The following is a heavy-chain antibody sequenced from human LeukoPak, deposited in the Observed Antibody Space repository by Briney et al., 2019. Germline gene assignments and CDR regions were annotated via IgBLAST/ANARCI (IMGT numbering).Heavy chain of an antibody. D-gene: IGHD1/OR15-1a*01. Sequence: GGSLRLSCAASGFTFSGSAMHWVRQASGKGLEWVGRIRSKANSYATAYAASVKGRFTISRDDSKNTAYLQMNSLKTEDTAVYYCAREQWSRLDWGQGTLVTVSS. CDR2: IRSKANSYAT. V-gene: IGHV3-73*01. J-gene: IGHJ4*02. CDR1: GFTFSGSA. CDR3: AREQWSRLD.